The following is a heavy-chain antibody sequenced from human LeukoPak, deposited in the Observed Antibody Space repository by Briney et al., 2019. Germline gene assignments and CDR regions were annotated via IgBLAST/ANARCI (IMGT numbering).Heavy chain of an antibody. Sequence: GGSLRVSCAASGFTFSSYAMTWVRQAPGKGLEWVSGISGSGGSTFYADSVKGRFTISRDNSKNTLYLQMNSLRAEDTAVYYCAKDLSRVEVVPAAIIGFDYWGQGALVTVSS. CDR3: AKDLSRVEVVPAAIIGFDY. CDR1: GFTFSSYA. V-gene: IGHV3-23*01. CDR2: ISGSGGST. J-gene: IGHJ4*02. D-gene: IGHD2-2*02.